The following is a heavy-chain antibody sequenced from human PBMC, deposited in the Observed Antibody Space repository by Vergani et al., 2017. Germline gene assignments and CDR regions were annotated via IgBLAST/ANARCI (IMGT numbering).Heavy chain of an antibody. J-gene: IGHJ5*02. CDR3: ARDRXYGSGSSDYNWFDP. CDR1: GGTFSSFA. Sequence: QVQLVQSGAEVKKPGSSVKVSCKASGGTFSSFAISWVRQAPGQGLEWMGRIIPIFGTANYAQKFQGRVTITADESTSTAYMELSSLRSEDTAVYYCARDRXYGSGSSDYNWFDPWGQGTLVTVSS. CDR2: IIPIFGTA. D-gene: IGHD3-10*01. V-gene: IGHV1-69*13.